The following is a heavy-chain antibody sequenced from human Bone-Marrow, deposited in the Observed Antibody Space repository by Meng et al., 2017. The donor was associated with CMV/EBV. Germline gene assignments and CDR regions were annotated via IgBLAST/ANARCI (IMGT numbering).Heavy chain of an antibody. D-gene: IGHD3-22*01. CDR1: GGSISSSSYY. V-gene: IGHV4-39*07. CDR2: IYYSGST. J-gene: IGHJ4*02. CDR3: ASLKYYYDSSGYHLPGD. Sequence: GSLRLSCTVSGGSISSSSYYWGWIRQPPGKGLEWIGSIYYSGSTYYNPSLKSRVTISVDTSKNQFSLKLSSVTAADTAVHYCASLKYYYDSSGYHLPGDWGQGTLVTVSS.